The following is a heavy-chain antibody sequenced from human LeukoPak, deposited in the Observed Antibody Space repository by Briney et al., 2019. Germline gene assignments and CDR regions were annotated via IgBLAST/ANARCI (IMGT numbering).Heavy chain of an antibody. CDR1: GFTFSSYG. CDR3: ARDSDARLYYYDSSGYNY. J-gene: IGHJ4*02. D-gene: IGHD3-22*01. Sequence: GGPLRLSCAASGFTFSSYGMLWVRQAPGKGLEGVAVIWYDGSNKYYADSVKGRFTISRDNSKNTLYLQMNSLRAEDTAVYYCARDSDARLYYYDSSGYNYWGQGTLVTVSS. V-gene: IGHV3-33*01. CDR2: IWYDGSNK.